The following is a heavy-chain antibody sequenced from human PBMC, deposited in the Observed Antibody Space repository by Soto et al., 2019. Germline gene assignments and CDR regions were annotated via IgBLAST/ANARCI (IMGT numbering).Heavy chain of an antibody. J-gene: IGHJ5*02. CDR1: GFTFSSYS. CDR2: ISSSSTTK. D-gene: IGHD2-15*01. Sequence: GGSLRLSCAASGFTFSSYSMNWVRQAPGKGLEWVSYISSSSTTKYYADSVKGRFTISRDNAKNSLYLQMNSLRAEDTAVYYCARDACSGSNCLNWFDPWGQGT. V-gene: IGHV3-48*01. CDR3: ARDACSGSNCLNWFDP.